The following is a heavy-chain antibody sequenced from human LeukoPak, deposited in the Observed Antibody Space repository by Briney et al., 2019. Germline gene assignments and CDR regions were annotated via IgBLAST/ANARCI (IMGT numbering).Heavy chain of an antibody. CDR3: ARIYSGYDGGFDY. CDR2: IYYSGST. CDR1: GGSISYYY. V-gene: IGHV4-59*01. D-gene: IGHD5-12*01. J-gene: IGHJ4*02. Sequence: SETLSLTCTVSGGSISYYYWSWIRQPPGKGLEWIGYIYYSGSTNYNPSLKSRVTISVDTSKNQFSLKLSSVTAADTAVYYCARIYSGYDGGFDYWGQGTLVTVSS.